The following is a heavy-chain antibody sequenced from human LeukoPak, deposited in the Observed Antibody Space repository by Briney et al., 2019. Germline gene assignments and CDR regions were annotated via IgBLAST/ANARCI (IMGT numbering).Heavy chain of an antibody. CDR3: ARDRSIVVVPAALNWFDP. V-gene: IGHV1-2*02. J-gene: IGHJ5*02. Sequence: ASVKVSCKASGYTFTGYYMHWVRQAPGQGLEWMGWINPNSGGTNYAQKFQGRVTMTRDTSISTAYMKLSRLRSDDTAVYYCARDRSIVVVPAALNWFDPWGQGTLVTVSS. D-gene: IGHD2-2*01. CDR1: GYTFTGYY. CDR2: INPNSGGT.